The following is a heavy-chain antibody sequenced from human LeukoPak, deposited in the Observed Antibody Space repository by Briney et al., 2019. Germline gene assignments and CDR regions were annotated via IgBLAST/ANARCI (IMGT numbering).Heavy chain of an antibody. CDR1: GFIFSSYG. Sequence: GGSLRLSCAASGFIFSSYGMHWVRQAPGKGLEWVAFIRNDGSNKYYADSVKGRFTISRDNSKNTLYLQVNSLRAEDTAVYYCAKDLLVNTDLGDAFDIWGQGTMVTVSS. J-gene: IGHJ3*02. V-gene: IGHV3-30*02. CDR3: AKDLLVNTDLGDAFDI. D-gene: IGHD2-2*02. CDR2: IRNDGSNK.